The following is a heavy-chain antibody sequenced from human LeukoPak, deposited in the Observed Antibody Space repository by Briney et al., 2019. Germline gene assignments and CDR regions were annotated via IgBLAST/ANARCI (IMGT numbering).Heavy chain of an antibody. D-gene: IGHD3-22*01. CDR2: INPSGGST. CDR1: GYTFTSYY. CDR3: ARDRILYYYDSSGYLFDY. V-gene: IGHV1-46*01. Sequence: ASVKVSCEASGYTFTSYYMHWVRQAPGQGLEWMGIINPSGGSTSYAQKFQGRVTMTRDMSTSTVYMELSSLRSEDTAVYYCARDRILYYYDSSGYLFDYWGQGTLVTVSS. J-gene: IGHJ4*02.